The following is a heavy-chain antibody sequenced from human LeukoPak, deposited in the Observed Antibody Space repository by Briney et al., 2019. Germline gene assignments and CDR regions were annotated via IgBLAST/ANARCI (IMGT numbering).Heavy chain of an antibody. CDR2: IKNDGSRT. CDR1: GFNPSSNR. Sequence: GSLRPSFGTSGFNPSSNRMHWGRQAPGKGLEWVSRIKNDGSRTTYADSVKGRFTISRDNARNTLYLQMSSLRAEDTAVYYCVRSDWFDPWGQGTLVTVSS. J-gene: IGHJ5*02. V-gene: IGHV3-74*03. CDR3: VRSDWFDP.